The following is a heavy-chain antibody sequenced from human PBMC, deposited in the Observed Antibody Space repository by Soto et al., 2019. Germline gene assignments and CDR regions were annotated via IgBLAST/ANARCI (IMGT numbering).Heavy chain of an antibody. J-gene: IGHJ4*02. Sequence: GGSLRLSCAASGFTFSSYRMHWVRQAPGKGLEWVAVISYDGSNKYYADSVKGRFTISRDNSKNTLYLQMNSLRAEDTAVYYCAKDWNLQQLGPHWGQGTLVTVSS. CDR2: ISYDGSNK. V-gene: IGHV3-30*18. D-gene: IGHD6-13*01. CDR1: GFTFSSYR. CDR3: AKDWNLQQLGPH.